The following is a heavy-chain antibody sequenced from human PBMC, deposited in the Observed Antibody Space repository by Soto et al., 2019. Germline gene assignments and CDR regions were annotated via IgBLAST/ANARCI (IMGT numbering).Heavy chain of an antibody. CDR3: ASPSIGLDIGH. J-gene: IGHJ4*02. V-gene: IGHV3-7*03. D-gene: IGHD3-16*01. Sequence: EVQLAGSGGGLVQPGGSLRLSCAASGFTFSNHWMSWVRQAPGKGLEWVANIKYDGSEKYYVDSVKGRFTISRDNANNSLYLQMNSLRADDTAVYYCASPSIGLDIGHWGQGTLVTVSS. CDR2: IKYDGSEK. CDR1: GFTFSNHW.